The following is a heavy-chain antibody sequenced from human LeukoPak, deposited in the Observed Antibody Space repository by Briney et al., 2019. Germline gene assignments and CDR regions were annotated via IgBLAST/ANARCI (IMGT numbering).Heavy chain of an antibody. D-gene: IGHD5-18*01. V-gene: IGHV1-2*02. CDR2: INPNSGGT. Sequence: ASVKVSCKASGYTFTAYYMHWVRHAPGQGLEWMGWINPNSGGTNYAQKFQGRVTMTRDTSISTAYMELSRLRSDDTAVYYCARLGPWIQLWLHAFDIWGQGTMVTVSS. CDR3: ARLGPWIQLWLHAFDI. J-gene: IGHJ3*02. CDR1: GYTFTAYY.